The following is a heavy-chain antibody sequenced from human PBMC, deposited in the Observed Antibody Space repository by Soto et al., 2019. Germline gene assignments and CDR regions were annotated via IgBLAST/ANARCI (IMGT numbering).Heavy chain of an antibody. CDR2: ISSSSSYI. CDR3: ARDLDIWTGYALIDGFDI. J-gene: IGHJ3*02. Sequence: EVQLVESGGGLVKPGGSLRLSCAASGFTFSAYIMNWVRQAPGKGLEWVSAISSSSSYIYYADSVKGRFTISRDNAKNAWHLQIDRLRAEDTAVYYWARDLDIWTGYALIDGFDIWGQGTMVTVSS. CDR1: GFTFSAYI. V-gene: IGHV3-21*01. D-gene: IGHD3-9*01.